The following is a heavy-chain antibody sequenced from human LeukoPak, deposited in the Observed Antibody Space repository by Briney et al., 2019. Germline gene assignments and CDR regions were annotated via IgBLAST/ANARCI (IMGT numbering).Heavy chain of an antibody. J-gene: IGHJ5*02. CDR2: IRYDGSNN. CDR1: DLTFSNFG. CDR3: ARTAVAGTLRWFDL. V-gene: IGHV3-30*02. D-gene: IGHD6-19*01. Sequence: GGSLRLSCVASDLTFSNFGMRWVRQAPGKGLEWLSFIRYDGSNNYHADSVKGRFSISRDNSKNTLHLQMNTLRPDDTAVYYCARTAVAGTLRWFDLWGQGTLVIVSS.